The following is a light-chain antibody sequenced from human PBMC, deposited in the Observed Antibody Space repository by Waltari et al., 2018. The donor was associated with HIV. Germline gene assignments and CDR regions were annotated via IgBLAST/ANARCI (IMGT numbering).Light chain of an antibody. Sequence: KFMLTQLQYVSESPGRTVTTSCTGSNGNIARNYVQWYRQRPGSAPTTVFYEDTKRPVGRPVRFARSIDSSSNSAALPVSVLMTEDEADYCRNSYDGSNWVFCGGTKSTVL. CDR1: NGNIARNY. V-gene: IGLV6-57*02. J-gene: IGLJ3*02. CDR3: NSYDGSNWV. CDR2: EDT.